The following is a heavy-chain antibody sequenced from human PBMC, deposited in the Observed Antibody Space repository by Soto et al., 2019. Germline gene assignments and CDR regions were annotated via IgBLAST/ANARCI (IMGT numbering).Heavy chain of an antibody. Sequence: ASVKVSCKASGFTFTSSAMQWVRQARRQRLEWIGWIVVGSGNTNYAQKFQERVTITRDMSTGTAYMELSSLSSEDTAGYYCAAAEGGSYGSGSYGFDPWGQGTLVTVSS. CDR1: GFTFTSSA. V-gene: IGHV1-58*02. CDR3: AAAEGGSYGSGSYGFDP. J-gene: IGHJ5*02. D-gene: IGHD3-10*01. CDR2: IVVGSGNT.